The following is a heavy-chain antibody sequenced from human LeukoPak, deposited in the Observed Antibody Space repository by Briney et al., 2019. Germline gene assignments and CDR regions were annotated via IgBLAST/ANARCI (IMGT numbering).Heavy chain of an antibody. J-gene: IGHJ6*02. CDR3: ARDFGEVDTAMVWTPYLYYGMDV. CDR2: IYYSGST. V-gene: IGHV4-39*02. D-gene: IGHD5-18*01. CDR1: GGSISSSSYY. Sequence: SETLSLTCTVSGGSISSSSYYWGWIRQPPGKGLEWIGSIYYSGSTYYNPSLKSRVTISVDTSKNQFSLKLSSVTAADTAVYYCARDFGEVDTAMVWTPYLYYGMDVWGQGTTVTVSS.